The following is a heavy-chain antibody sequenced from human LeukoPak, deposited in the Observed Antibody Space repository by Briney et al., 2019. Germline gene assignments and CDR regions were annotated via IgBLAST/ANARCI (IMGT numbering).Heavy chain of an antibody. CDR2: VTHSSTYI. V-gene: IGHV3-21*01. Sequence: GGSLRLSCAASGFIFTTYTMNWVRQAPGKGLEGVSSVTHSSTYIFYAGSVKGRFTISRDNAKNSVYLQMNSLRAEDTAVYYCARGNDILPAWGQGTLVTVSS. CDR3: ARGNDILPA. CDR1: GFIFTTYT. J-gene: IGHJ4*02. D-gene: IGHD3-9*01.